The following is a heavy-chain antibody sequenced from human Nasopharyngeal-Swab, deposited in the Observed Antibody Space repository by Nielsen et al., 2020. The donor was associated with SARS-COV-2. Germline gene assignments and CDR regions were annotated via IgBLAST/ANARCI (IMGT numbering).Heavy chain of an antibody. V-gene: IGHV1-46*01. CDR2: INPSVSSA. D-gene: IGHD2-15*01. Sequence: ASVKVSCKASGYTFTSYYIHWVRQAPGQGLEWMGIINPSVSSATYAQRFEGRVTMTRDTSTSTVYMELSSLRSEDTAVYYCAGDRGYCRGGGCYLDDSWGQGTLVTVSS. J-gene: IGHJ4*02. CDR1: GYTFTSYY. CDR3: AGDRGYCRGGGCYLDDS.